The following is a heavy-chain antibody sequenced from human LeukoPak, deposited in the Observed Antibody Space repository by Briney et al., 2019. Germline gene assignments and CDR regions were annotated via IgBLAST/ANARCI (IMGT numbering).Heavy chain of an antibody. J-gene: IGHJ4*02. D-gene: IGHD1-14*01. CDR1: GFTFSSYW. Sequence: PGGSLRLSCAASGFTFSSYWMHWVRETPGTGLVWVSRISSDGSSTSYGDSVKGRFTISRDNAKNTLSLQMNSLRAEDTAVYYCVRNLCNQGDYWGQGTLVTVSS. CDR3: VRNLCNQGDY. V-gene: IGHV3-74*01. CDR2: ISSDGSST.